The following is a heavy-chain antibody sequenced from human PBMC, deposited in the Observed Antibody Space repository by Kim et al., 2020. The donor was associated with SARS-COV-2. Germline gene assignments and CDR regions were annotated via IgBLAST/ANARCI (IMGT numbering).Heavy chain of an antibody. V-gene: IGHV4-39*01. CDR1: GGSISSSSYY. Sequence: SETLSLTCTVSGGSISSSSYYWGWIRQPPGKGLEWIGSIYYSGSTYYNPSLKSRVTISVDTSKNQFSLKLSPVTAADTAVYYCARRTDSSGWYYYYYGMDVWGQGTTVTVSS. D-gene: IGHD6-19*01. CDR3: ARRTDSSGWYYYYYGMDV. J-gene: IGHJ6*02. CDR2: IYYSGST.